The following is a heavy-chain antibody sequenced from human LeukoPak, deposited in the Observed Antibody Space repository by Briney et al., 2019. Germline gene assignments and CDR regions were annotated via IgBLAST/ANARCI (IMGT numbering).Heavy chain of an antibody. D-gene: IGHD3-10*01. J-gene: IGHJ6*02. CDR3: ARMDGSGSYPYYYYYGMDV. V-gene: IGHV4-61*08. CDR2: IYYSGST. CDR1: GASITNEDFF. Sequence: PSETLSLTCAVTGASITNEDFFWGWIRQPPGKGLEWIGYIYYSGSTNYNPSLKSRVTISVDTSKNQFSLKLSSVAAADTAVYYCARMDGSGSYPYYYYYGMDVWGQGTTVTVSS.